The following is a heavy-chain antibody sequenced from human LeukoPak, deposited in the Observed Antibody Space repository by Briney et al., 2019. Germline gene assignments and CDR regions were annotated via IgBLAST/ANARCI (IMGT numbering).Heavy chain of an antibody. CDR2: IKQDGTEK. J-gene: IGHJ4*02. V-gene: IGHV3-7*01. D-gene: IGHD3-22*01. Sequence: GGSLRLSCAASGFTFRNYWMSWVRQAPGKGLEWVANIKQDGTEKYYVDSVKGRFTISRDHAKNSLYLQMNSLRAEDTAVYSRDSRGYGILNLWGQGTLVTVSS. CDR1: GFTFRNYW. CDR3: DSRGYGILNL.